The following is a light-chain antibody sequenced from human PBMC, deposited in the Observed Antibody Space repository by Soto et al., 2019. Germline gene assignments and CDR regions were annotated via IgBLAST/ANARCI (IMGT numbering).Light chain of an antibody. Sequence: QSVLTQPASVSGSPGQSITISCTGTSSDVGGYNYVSWYQQHPDKAPKLMIYDVSNRPSGVSNRFSGSKSGNTASLTISALQAEDETDYYCCSYTSNNTYVFAPWTKVPVL. V-gene: IGLV2-14*01. CDR2: DVS. CDR3: CSYTSNNTYV. J-gene: IGLJ1*01. CDR1: SSDVGGYNY.